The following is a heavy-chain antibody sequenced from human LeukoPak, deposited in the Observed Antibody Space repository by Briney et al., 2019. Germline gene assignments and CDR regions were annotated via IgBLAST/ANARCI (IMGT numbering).Heavy chain of an antibody. CDR3: AKVRGATATLFDD. V-gene: IGHV3-30*18. J-gene: IGHJ4*02. CDR2: ISYDGSNK. D-gene: IGHD2-15*01. CDR1: GFSFSTYG. Sequence: QTGGSLRLSCAASGFSFSTYGMHWVRQAPGKGLEWVAVISYDGSNKHYADSVTGRFTISRDNSKNTLYLQMNSPRAEDTAVYYCAKVRGATATLFDDWGQGTLVTVSS.